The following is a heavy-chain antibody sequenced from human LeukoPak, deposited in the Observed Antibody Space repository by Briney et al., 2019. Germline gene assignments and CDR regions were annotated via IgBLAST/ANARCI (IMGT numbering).Heavy chain of an antibody. D-gene: IGHD2-15*01. Sequence: PGGSLRLSCAASGFTFSTHAMSWVRQAPGKGLEWVSAIGGSGAGTYYTDSVKGRFTISRDNSKNMLFLQMNSLRAEDTAVYCCAKRPSGGRDFDYWGQGTLVTVSS. CDR3: AKRPSGGRDFDY. J-gene: IGHJ4*02. V-gene: IGHV3-23*01. CDR2: IGGSGAGT. CDR1: GFTFSTHA.